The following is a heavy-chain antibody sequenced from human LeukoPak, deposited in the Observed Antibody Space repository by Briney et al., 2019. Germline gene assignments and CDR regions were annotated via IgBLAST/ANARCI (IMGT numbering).Heavy chain of an antibody. J-gene: IGHJ4*02. CDR3: ARAMVAGTIDY. CDR1: GFTFGSYS. V-gene: IGHV3-21*01. Sequence: GGSLRLSCAASGFTFGSYSMNWVRQAPGKGLEWVSSISSSSTYIYYADSVKGRFTISRDNAKNSLYLQMNSLRAEDTAVYYCARAMVAGTIDYWGQGTLVTVSS. CDR2: ISSSSTYI. D-gene: IGHD6-19*01.